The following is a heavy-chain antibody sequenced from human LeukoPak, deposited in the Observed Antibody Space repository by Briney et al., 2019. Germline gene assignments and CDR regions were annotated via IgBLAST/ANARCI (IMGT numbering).Heavy chain of an antibody. Sequence: GGSLRLSCAASGFTFSNAWMSWVRQVPGKGLEWVGRIKSKTDGGTTDYAAPVKGRFTISRDDSKNTLYLQMNSLKTEDTAVYYCTTDKVVVPAAHLYYYYYMDVWGKGTTVTVSS. CDR3: TTDKVVVPAAHLYYYYYMDV. CDR1: GFTFSNAW. CDR2: IKSKTDGGTT. J-gene: IGHJ6*03. D-gene: IGHD2-2*01. V-gene: IGHV3-15*01.